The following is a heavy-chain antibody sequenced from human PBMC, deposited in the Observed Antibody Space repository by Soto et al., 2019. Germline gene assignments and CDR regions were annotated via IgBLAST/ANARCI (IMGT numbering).Heavy chain of an antibody. Sequence: EVQLVESGGGLVQPGGSLRVSCAASGFSFTSYWMSWVRQAPGKGLEWVANIKEDGSAKYYLDSVKGRFTISRDNAKNSLYLQMSSLRAEDTAVYYCAREYFYRFDFWGQGNLVTVSS. J-gene: IGHJ4*02. V-gene: IGHV3-7*01. CDR2: IKEDGSAK. CDR3: AREYFYRFDF. CDR1: GFSFTSYW.